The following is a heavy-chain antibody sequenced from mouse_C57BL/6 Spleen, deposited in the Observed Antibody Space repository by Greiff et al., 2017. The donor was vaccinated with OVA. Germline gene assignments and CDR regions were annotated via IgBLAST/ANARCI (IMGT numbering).Heavy chain of an antibody. J-gene: IGHJ1*03. V-gene: IGHV5-9-1*02. D-gene: IGHD1-1*01. CDR1: GFTFSSYA. CDR3: TRVVDWYFDV. Sequence: EVKLMESGEGLVKPGGSLKLSCAASGFTFSSYAMSWVRQTPEKRLEWVAYISSGGDYIYYADTVKGRFTISRDNARNTLYLQMSSLKSEDTAMYYCTRVVDWYFDVWGTGTTVTVSS. CDR2: ISSGGDYI.